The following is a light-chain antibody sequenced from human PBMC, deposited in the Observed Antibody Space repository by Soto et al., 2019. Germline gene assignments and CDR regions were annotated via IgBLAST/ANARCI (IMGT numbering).Light chain of an antibody. J-gene: IGLJ2*01. CDR1: SGHSSYA. V-gene: IGLV4-69*01. CDR2: LNSDGSH. CDR3: QTWGTGPVL. Sequence: QPVLTQSPSASASLGASVKLTCTLSSGHSSYAIAWHQQQPEKGPRYLMTLNSDGSHSKGDGIPDRFSGSSSGAERYLTISSLQSEDEADYYCQTWGTGPVLFGGGTKLTVL.